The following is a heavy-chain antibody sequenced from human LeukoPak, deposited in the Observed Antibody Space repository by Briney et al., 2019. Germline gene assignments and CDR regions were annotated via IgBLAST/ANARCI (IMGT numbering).Heavy chain of an antibody. CDR1: GDSINSHSYY. CDR3: VRHISTNTGYFDS. CDR2: VYYDRTS. D-gene: IGHD5-24*01. V-gene: IGHV4-39*01. J-gene: IGHJ4*02. Sequence: SETLSLTCTVSGDSINSHSYYWGWLRQPPGKGLEWIGSVYYDRTSYSDPSLKSRVAVFVDTSRDQFSLDLSFVTAADTALYYCVRHISTNTGYFDSCGQGTLVSVSS.